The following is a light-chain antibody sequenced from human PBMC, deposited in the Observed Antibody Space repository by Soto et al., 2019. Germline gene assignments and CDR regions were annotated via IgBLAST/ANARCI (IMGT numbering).Light chain of an antibody. CDR1: QGISSW. V-gene: IGKV1D-12*01. Sequence: DIQMTQSPSSVSASVGDRVTITCRASQGISSWLAWCQQKPGKAPKLLIYAASSLQSGVPSRFGGSGSGTYFTLPISSLQPKDFATYYCQQANSFPSYTFGQGTKLEIK. J-gene: IGKJ2*01. CDR3: QQANSFPSYT. CDR2: AAS.